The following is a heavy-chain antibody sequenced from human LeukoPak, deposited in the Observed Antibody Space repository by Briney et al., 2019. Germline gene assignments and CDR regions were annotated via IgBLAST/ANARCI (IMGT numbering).Heavy chain of an antibody. J-gene: IGHJ6*04. V-gene: IGHV1-18*04. D-gene: IGHD3-10*01. CDR2: ISADNGNT. CDR1: GYTFTSYG. CDR3: AREGFGDPLQYYYYYYGMDV. Sequence: ASVKLSCKASGYTFTSYGMSWVRQAPGQGLEWMGWISADNGNTSYAQKLQGRVTMTTDTSTSTAYMELRSLRSDDTAVYYCAREGFGDPLQYYYYYYGMDVWGKGTTVTVSS.